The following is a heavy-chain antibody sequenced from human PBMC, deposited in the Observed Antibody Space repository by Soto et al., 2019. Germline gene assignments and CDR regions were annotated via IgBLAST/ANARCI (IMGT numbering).Heavy chain of an antibody. CDR1: GLTFSSYA. CDR2: ISGSGGST. CDR3: AKVPYYDFWSGYSLHNWFDP. Sequence: GGSLRLSCAASGLTFSSYAMSWVRQAPGKGLEWVSAISGSGGSTYYADSVKGRFTISRDNSKNTLYLQMISLRAEDTAVYYCAKVPYYDFWSGYSLHNWFDPWGQATLVTVSS. V-gene: IGHV3-23*01. J-gene: IGHJ5*02. D-gene: IGHD3-3*01.